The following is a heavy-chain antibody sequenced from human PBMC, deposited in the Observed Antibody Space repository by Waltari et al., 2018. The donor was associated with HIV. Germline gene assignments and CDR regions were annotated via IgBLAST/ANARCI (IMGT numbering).Heavy chain of an antibody. D-gene: IGHD5-12*01. CDR3: AREMATVYVDY. J-gene: IGHJ4*02. CDR1: GFTFRRYI. V-gene: IGHV3-21*01. CDR2: IASSSSSYI. Sequence: EVQLVESGGGLVKPGGSLRLSCAAYGFTFRRYIMNWVRQAPGKGLEWVSSIASSSSSYIYYAESVRGRFTISRDNAKNSLYLQMSSLRAEDTAVYYCAREMATVYVDYWGQGTLVTVSP.